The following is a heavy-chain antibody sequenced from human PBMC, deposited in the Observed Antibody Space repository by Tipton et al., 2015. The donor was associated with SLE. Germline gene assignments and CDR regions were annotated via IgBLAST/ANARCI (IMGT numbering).Heavy chain of an antibody. CDR3: ARGHIVLMVTWFDP. Sequence: LRLSCTVSGGSISSSSYYWGWIRQPPGKGLEWIGSIYYSGSTYYNPSLKSRVTISVDTSKNQFSLKLSSVTAADTAVYYCARGHIVLMVTWFDPWGQGTLVTVSS. V-gene: IGHV4-39*07. CDR2: IYYSGST. CDR1: GGSISSSSYY. D-gene: IGHD2-8*01. J-gene: IGHJ5*02.